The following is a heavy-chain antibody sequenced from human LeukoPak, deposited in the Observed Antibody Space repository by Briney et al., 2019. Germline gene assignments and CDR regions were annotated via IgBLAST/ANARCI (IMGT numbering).Heavy chain of an antibody. CDR3: TRSHGVY. D-gene: IGHD4-17*01. J-gene: IGHJ4*02. CDR2: MSYSGSV. CDR1: GGSVSSTTYY. V-gene: IGHV4-39*01. Sequence: SETLSLTCGVSGGSVSSTTYYWGWVRQPPGKGLEWIAMMSYSGSVSYNPSLESRLTMSVDASKNQFSLKLTSVTAADTAVYYCTRSHGVYWGQGTLVTVSS.